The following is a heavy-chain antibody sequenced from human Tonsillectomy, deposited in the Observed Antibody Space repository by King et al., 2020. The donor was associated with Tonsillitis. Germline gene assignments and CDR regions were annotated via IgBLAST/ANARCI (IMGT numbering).Heavy chain of an antibody. CDR1: GFTFSSYS. CDR2: ISSSSSYI. J-gene: IGHJ4*02. CDR3: ARDQQLMR. V-gene: IGHV3-21*01. D-gene: IGHD6-13*01. Sequence: VQLVQSGGGLVKPGGSLRLSCAGSGFTFSSYSINWVRQTPEKGLEWVSSISSSSSYIYYADSVKGRFTISRDNANNSLYLQMNSLRAEDTAVYYCARDQQLMRWGQGTLVTVSS.